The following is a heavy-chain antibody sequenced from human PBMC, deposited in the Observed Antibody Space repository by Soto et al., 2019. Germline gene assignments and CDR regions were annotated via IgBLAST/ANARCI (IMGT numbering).Heavy chain of an antibody. J-gene: IGHJ3*02. CDR2: ISYDGSNK. CDR1: GFTFSSYA. Sequence: GGSLRLSCAASGFTFSSYAMHWVRQAPGKGLEWVAVISYDGSNKYYADSVKGRFTISRDNSKNTLYLQMNSLRAEDTAVYYCARVPLLRPAASVGAFDIWGQGTMVTVSS. V-gene: IGHV3-30-3*01. D-gene: IGHD3-22*01. CDR3: ARVPLLRPAASVGAFDI.